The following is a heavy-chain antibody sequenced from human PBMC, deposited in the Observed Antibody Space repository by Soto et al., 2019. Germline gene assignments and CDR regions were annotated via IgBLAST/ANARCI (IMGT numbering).Heavy chain of an antibody. Sequence: SETLSLTCAVSSGSISSSNWWSWVRQPPGKGLEWIGEIYHSGSTNYNPSLKSRVTISVDKSKNQFSLKLSSVTAADTAVYYCARKLRFLEEYNWFDPWGHGTLVTVSS. CDR3: ARKLRFLEEYNWFDP. CDR1: SGSISSSNW. D-gene: IGHD3-3*01. J-gene: IGHJ5*02. CDR2: IYHSGST. V-gene: IGHV4-4*02.